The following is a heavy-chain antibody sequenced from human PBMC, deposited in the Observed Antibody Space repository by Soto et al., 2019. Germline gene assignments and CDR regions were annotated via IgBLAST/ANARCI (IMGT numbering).Heavy chain of an antibody. CDR3: ARESITMVRGVIST. CDR2: IWYDGSNK. D-gene: IGHD3-10*01. CDR1: GFTFSSYG. Sequence: QVQLVESGGGVVQPGRSLRLSCAASGFTFSSYGMHWVRQAPGKGLEWVAVIWYDGSNKYYADSVKGRFTISRDNSKNTLYLQMNSLRAEDTAVYYCARESITMVRGVISTWGQGTLVTVSS. V-gene: IGHV3-33*01. J-gene: IGHJ5*02.